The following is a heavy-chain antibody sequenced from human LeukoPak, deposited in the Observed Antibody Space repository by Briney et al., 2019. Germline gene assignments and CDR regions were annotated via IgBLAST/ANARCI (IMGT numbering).Heavy chain of an antibody. V-gene: IGHV5-51*01. CDR1: GSAFSSYG. D-gene: IGHD2-15*01. Sequence: GDSLKISCQCSGSAFSSYGIGWGRQMPGKGLEGMGIIYPGDSDTRYSPSFQGQVTISADKSICTAYLQWSSLKASDTAMYYCARPGQGYCSGGSCPLDYWGQGTLVTVSS. CDR2: IYPGDSDT. CDR3: ARPGQGYCSGGSCPLDY. J-gene: IGHJ4*02.